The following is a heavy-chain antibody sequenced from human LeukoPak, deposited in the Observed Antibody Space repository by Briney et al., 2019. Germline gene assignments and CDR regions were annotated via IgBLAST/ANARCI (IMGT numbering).Heavy chain of an antibody. D-gene: IGHD2-2*01. CDR2: ISSSSSYI. J-gene: IGHJ3*02. Sequence: SGGSLRLSCAASGLTFSSYSMNWVPKAPGKGLEWVSSISSSSSYIYYADSVKGRFTISRDNAKNSLYLQMNSLRAEDTAVYYCASTSWGVPAAKGAFDIWGQGTMVTVSS. V-gene: IGHV3-21*01. CDR1: GLTFSSYS. CDR3: ASTSWGVPAAKGAFDI.